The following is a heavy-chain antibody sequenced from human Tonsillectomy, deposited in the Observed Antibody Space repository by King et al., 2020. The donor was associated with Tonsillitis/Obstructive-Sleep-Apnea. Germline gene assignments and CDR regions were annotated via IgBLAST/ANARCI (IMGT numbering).Heavy chain of an antibody. Sequence: LQLQESGPGLVKPSETLSLTCTVSGGSTGSSSYYWGWIRQSPGKGLEWIGSIYYDGTTYYNPSLKSRVTRSVDTSKNQFSLRLTSVTSADTAVYYCAGHVNYTTSYYHYMDVWGKGTTVTVSS. D-gene: IGHD1-7*01. CDR3: AGHVNYTTSYYHYMDV. J-gene: IGHJ6*03. V-gene: IGHV4-39*01. CDR2: IYYDGTT. CDR1: GGSTGSSSYY.